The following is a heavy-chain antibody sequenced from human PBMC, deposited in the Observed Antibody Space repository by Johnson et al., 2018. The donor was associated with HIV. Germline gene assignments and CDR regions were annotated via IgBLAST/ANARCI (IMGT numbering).Heavy chain of an antibody. CDR3: AREDSAFDI. Sequence: ISVSGDSTYYADSVKGRFTISREKSKNTLYVQMNSLRAEDTAVYYCAREDSAFDIWGQGTMVTFSS. J-gene: IGHJ3*02. CDR2: ISVSGDST. V-gene: IGHV3-23*01.